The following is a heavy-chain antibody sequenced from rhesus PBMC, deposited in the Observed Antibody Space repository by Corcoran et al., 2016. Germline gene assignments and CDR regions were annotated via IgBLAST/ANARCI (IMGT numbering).Heavy chain of an antibody. D-gene: IGHD6-13*01. CDR1: EFTFSAYG. V-gene: IGHV3S5*01. J-gene: IGHJ2*01. Sequence: EVQLVESGGGLVQPGGSLRLSCAASEFTFSAYGMSWVRQAPGKGLEWVSYINNGGGSTYYEESVRGGFNISRDNSKNSLSLQMNSLRLEDTAVYYCAKEGAAGYWYFDLWGPGTPITIST. CDR3: AKEGAAGYWYFDL. CDR2: INNGGGST.